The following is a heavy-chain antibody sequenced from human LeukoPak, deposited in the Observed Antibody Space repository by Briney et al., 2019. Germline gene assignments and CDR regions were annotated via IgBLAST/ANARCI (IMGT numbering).Heavy chain of an antibody. CDR1: GGSISSYY. J-gene: IGHJ3*02. CDR2: IYYSGST. D-gene: IGHD1-26*01. CDR3: ARYSGSHSLDS. V-gene: IGHV4-59*01. Sequence: PSETLSLTCTVSGGSISSYYRSWIRQPPGKGLEWIGYIYYSGSTNYNPSLKSRVTISVDTSKNQFSLKLSSVTAADTAVYYCARYSGSHSLDSWGQGTMVTVSS.